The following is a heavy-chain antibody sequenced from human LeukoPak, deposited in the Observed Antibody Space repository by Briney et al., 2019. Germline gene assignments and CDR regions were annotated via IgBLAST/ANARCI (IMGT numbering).Heavy chain of an antibody. CDR1: GFTFSSYA. J-gene: IGHJ4*02. V-gene: IGHV3-30-3*01. CDR3: GMGATVGRVDH. Sequence: PGRSLRLSCAASGFTFSSYAMHWVRQAPGKGLEWVAFISYDGSNKYYADSVKGRFTISRDNSKNTLYLQMNSLRADDTALYYCGMGATVGRVDHWGQGTLVTVSS. D-gene: IGHD1-26*01. CDR2: ISYDGSNK.